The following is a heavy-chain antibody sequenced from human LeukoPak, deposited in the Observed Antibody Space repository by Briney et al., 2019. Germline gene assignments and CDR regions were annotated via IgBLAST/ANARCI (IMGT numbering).Heavy chain of an antibody. CDR3: ARGYYGSGSQNLDY. J-gene: IGHJ4*02. Sequence: SVKVSCKASGGTFSSYAISWVRQAPGQGLEWMGGIIPIFGTANYAQKFQGGVTITTDESTSTAYMELSSLRSEDTAVYYCARGYYGSGSQNLDYWGQGTLVTVSS. CDR2: IIPIFGTA. V-gene: IGHV1-69*05. CDR1: GGTFSSYA. D-gene: IGHD3-10*01.